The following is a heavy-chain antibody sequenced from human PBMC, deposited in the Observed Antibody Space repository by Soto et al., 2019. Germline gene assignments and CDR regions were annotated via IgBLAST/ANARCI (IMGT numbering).Heavy chain of an antibody. CDR1: GFTFSSYE. CDR3: ARGNSPVDVY. CDR2: ITSSGGTI. J-gene: IGHJ4*02. D-gene: IGHD2-21*01. Sequence: GGSLILSCAASGFTFSSYEMNWFRQAPGKGLEWVSYITSSGGTIYYADSVKGRFTISRDNAKNSLQLQMKSLRAEDTAVCYCARGNSPVDVYWGQGALVSVSS. V-gene: IGHV3-48*03.